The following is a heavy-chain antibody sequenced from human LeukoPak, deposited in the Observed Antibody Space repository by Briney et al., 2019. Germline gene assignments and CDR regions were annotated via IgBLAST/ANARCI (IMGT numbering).Heavy chain of an antibody. Sequence: GGSLSLSCVASGFTLSRYLMHGVRQATGKGRVGVSRINCDGSTTSYADSVKGGFTISRDNAKNTLYLQMNSLRAEDTAVYYCATGNYYDSRGYYTFGHWGQGTLVTVSS. D-gene: IGHD3-22*01. CDR2: INCDGSTT. CDR1: GFTLSRYL. CDR3: ATGNYYDSRGYYTFGH. J-gene: IGHJ1*01. V-gene: IGHV3-74*01.